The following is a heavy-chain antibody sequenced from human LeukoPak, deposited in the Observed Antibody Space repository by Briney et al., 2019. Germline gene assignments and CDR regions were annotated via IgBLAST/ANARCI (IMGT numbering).Heavy chain of an antibody. J-gene: IGHJ4*02. V-gene: IGHV2-70*11. Sequence: SGPALVKPTQTLTLTCTFSGFSLSTSGMCVSWIRQPPGKALEWLARIDWDDDKYYSTSLKTRLTISKDTSKNQVVLTMTNMDPVDTATYCCARIPLGTATSDYWGQGTLVTVSS. CDR3: ARIPLGTATSDY. CDR2: IDWDDDK. D-gene: IGHD2-8*02. CDR1: GFSLSTSGMC.